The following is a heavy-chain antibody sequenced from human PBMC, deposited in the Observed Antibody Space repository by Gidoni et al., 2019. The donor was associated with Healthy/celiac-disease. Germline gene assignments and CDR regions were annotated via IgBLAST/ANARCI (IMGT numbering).Heavy chain of an antibody. CDR2: ISWNSGSI. Sequence: EVQLVESGGGLVQPGRSLRLSCAASGFTFDDYAMHWVRQAPGKGREWVSGISWNSGSIGYADSVKGRFTISRDNAKNSLYLQMNSLRAEDTALYYCAKAGYTAPPYFDYWGQGTLVTVSS. D-gene: IGHD5-18*01. V-gene: IGHV3-9*01. J-gene: IGHJ4*02. CDR3: AKAGYTAPPYFDY. CDR1: GFTFDDYA.